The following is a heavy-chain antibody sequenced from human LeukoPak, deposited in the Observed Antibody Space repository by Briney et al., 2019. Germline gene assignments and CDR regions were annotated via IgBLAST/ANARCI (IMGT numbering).Heavy chain of an antibody. CDR2: IKQDGGEK. J-gene: IGHJ4*02. D-gene: IGHD4-17*01. CDR3: ATRGGDSEVDY. CDR1: GFMFSDFW. V-gene: IGHV3-7*01. Sequence: GGSLRLSCAASGFMFSDFWMSWVRQAPGKGLEWVANIKQDGGEKYYVDSVEGRFTISRDNTKNSLYLQMNSLRAEDTAVYYCATRGGDSEVDYWGQGTLVTVSS.